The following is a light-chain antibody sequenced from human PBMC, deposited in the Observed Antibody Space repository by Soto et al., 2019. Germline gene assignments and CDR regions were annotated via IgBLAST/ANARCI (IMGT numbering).Light chain of an antibody. CDR3: QQYNNWPFS. J-gene: IGKJ5*01. Sequence: EIVMTQSPATLSVSPGERATLSFRASQNILSNLAWYQQKPGQAPRLLIYGASTRATGVPARFSGTGSETDFTLTISGLQSEDSAVYFCQQYNNWPFSFGQGTRLEIK. V-gene: IGKV3-15*01. CDR1: QNILSN. CDR2: GAS.